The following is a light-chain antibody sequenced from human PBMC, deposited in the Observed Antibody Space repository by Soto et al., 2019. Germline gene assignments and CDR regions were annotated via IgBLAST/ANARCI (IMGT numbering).Light chain of an antibody. CDR3: RQCYSLPIT. Sequence: DIQMTQSPLSLSASVGDTVSISCRASQTISSYLSWYQQKPGKAPKLLIHGASTLQGGVPSRFSGSGSGTHFTLILISHHPEDIATYYCRQCYSLPITFGQGTRLEIQ. J-gene: IGKJ5*01. CDR1: QTISSY. CDR2: GAS. V-gene: IGKV1-39*01.